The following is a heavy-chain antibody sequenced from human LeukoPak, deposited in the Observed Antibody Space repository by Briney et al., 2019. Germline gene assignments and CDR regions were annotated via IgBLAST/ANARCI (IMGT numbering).Heavy chain of an antibody. D-gene: IGHD1-1*01. Sequence: GGSLRLSCAASGFSFSSYWMHWVRQAPGKGPVWVSLISNDESTIIYADSVKGRFTISRDNAKNSLYLQMNSLRAEDTAVYYCARGGTTFEHWGQGTLVTVSS. J-gene: IGHJ4*02. V-gene: IGHV3-74*01. CDR2: ISNDESTI. CDR1: GFSFSSYW. CDR3: ARGGTTFEH.